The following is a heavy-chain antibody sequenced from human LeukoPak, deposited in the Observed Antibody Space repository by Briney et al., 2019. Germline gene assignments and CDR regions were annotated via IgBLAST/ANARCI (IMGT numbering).Heavy chain of an antibody. D-gene: IGHD6-13*01. CDR2: MNPNRGKT. CDR1: GYTFTSYD. CDR3: ARVGSSSWYYFDY. Sequence: ASLKVSCKASGYTFTSYDINWVRQAPGQGVEWMGRMNPNRGKTEYAQKLQGRVTMTRKTSIRTAYMELSSLRSEDTAVYYCARVGSSSWYYFDYWGQGTLVTVSS. J-gene: IGHJ4*02. V-gene: IGHV1-8*01.